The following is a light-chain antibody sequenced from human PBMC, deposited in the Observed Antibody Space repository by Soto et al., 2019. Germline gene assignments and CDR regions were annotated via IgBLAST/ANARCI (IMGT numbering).Light chain of an antibody. CDR2: AAS. CDR1: QSISSY. CDR3: QQSYSNPLT. J-gene: IGKJ4*01. Sequence: DIQMTQSPSSLSASVGDRVTITCRASQSISSYLNWYQQKPGKAPKLLIYAASSLQSGVPSRFSGSGSGKDFTLTISSLTPEDFATYYCQQSYSNPLTLGGGTNVDIK. V-gene: IGKV1-39*01.